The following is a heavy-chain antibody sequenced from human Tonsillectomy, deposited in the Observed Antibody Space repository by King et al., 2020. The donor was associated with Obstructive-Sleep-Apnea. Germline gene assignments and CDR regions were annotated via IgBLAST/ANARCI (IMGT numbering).Heavy chain of an antibody. V-gene: IGHV3-13*01. Sequence: VQLVESGGGLVQPGGSLRLSCAASGFTFSSYDMHWVRQGTGKGLEWVAVMCLAGDTYYPGSVKGRFTISRENAKKSLYIQMNSLRAGDTAVYYCARGDCSGSSCYSLSAFDVWGQGTMVTVSS. CDR1: GFTFSSYD. CDR2: MCLAGDT. D-gene: IGHD2-15*01. CDR3: ARGDCSGSSCYSLSAFDV. J-gene: IGHJ3*01.